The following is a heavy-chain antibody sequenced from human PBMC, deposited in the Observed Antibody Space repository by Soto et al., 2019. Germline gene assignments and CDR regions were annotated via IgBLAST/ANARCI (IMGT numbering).Heavy chain of an antibody. J-gene: IGHJ6*02. D-gene: IGHD6-6*01. CDR1: GYTFTSYY. CDR3: AIERGGYSSSSPYYYYGMDV. Sequence: ASVKVSCKASGYTFTSYYMHWVRQAPGQGLEWMGIINPSGGSTSYAQKHQGRVTMTRDTSTSTVYMELSSLRSEDTAVYFCAIERGGYSSSSPYYYYGMDVWGQGTTVTVSS. V-gene: IGHV1-46*01. CDR2: INPSGGST.